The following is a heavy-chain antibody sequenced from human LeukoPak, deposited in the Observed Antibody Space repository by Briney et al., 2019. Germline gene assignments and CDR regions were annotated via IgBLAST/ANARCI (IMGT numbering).Heavy chain of an antibody. CDR1: GYTFTGYY. D-gene: IGHD3-16*02. CDR2: VNPNSGGT. Sequence: GASVKVSCKASGYTFTGYYMHWVRQAPGQGFEWMGWVNPNSGGTNYAQKFQGRVTMTRDTSISTAYMELSRLRSDDTAVYYCARDYVWGSYRYLFDYWGQGTLVTVSS. CDR3: ARDYVWGSYRYLFDY. J-gene: IGHJ4*02. V-gene: IGHV1-2*02.